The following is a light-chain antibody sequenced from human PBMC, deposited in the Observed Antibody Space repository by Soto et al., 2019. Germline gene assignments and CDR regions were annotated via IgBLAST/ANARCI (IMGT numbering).Light chain of an antibody. CDR2: MAS. V-gene: IGKV1-5*03. CDR1: QSISSW. J-gene: IGKJ1*01. Sequence: DIQMTLSPSTLSASVGDRVTITCRASQSISSWLAWYQQKPGKAPRLLIYMASSLESGVPSRFSGSGSGTEFTLTISSLQPDDFATYYCQQYKSYPWTFGQGTKVELK. CDR3: QQYKSYPWT.